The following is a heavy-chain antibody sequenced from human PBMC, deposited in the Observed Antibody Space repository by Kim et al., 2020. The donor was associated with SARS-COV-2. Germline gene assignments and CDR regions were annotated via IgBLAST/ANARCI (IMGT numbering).Heavy chain of an antibody. V-gene: IGHV4-34*01. J-gene: IGHJ6*02. Sequence: SETLSLTCAVYGGSFSGYYWSWIRQPPGKGLEWIGEINHSGSTNYNPSLESRVTISVDTSKNQFSLKLSSVTAADTAVYYCARGTRGYYYYYGMDVWGQGTTVTVSS. CDR1: GGSFSGYY. CDR2: INHSGST. CDR3: ARGTRGYYYYYGMDV. D-gene: IGHD3-10*01.